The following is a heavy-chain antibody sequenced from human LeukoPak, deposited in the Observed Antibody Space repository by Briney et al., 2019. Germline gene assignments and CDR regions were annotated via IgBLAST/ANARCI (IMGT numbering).Heavy chain of an antibody. D-gene: IGHD6-6*01. CDR2: ISYDGSNK. J-gene: IGHJ4*02. Sequence: GGSLRLSCAASGFTFSSYGMHWVRQAPGKGLEWVAVISYDGSNKCYADSVKGRFTISRDNSKNSLYLQMNSLRADDTAVYYCARGLRSSSCVWSQGTLVTVSS. CDR1: GFTFSSYG. CDR3: ARGLRSSSCV. V-gene: IGHV3-30*03.